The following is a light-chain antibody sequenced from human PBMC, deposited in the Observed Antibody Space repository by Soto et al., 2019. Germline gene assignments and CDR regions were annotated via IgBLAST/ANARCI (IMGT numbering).Light chain of an antibody. J-gene: IGKJ4*01. V-gene: IGKV3-20*01. CDR1: QRVSSSY. CDR2: GAS. Sequence: ESVLTQSPGTLSVSPGERATRSCRASQRVSSSYLAWYQQKPGQAPRLLIYGASSRATGIPDRFSGSGSGTDFTLTISRLEPEDFAVYYCQQYGSSPLTFGGGTKVDIK. CDR3: QQYGSSPLT.